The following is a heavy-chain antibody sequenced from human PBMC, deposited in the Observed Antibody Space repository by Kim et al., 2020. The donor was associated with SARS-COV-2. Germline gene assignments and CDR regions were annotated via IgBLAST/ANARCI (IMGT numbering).Heavy chain of an antibody. CDR1: GFTFDDYA. CDR2: ISWNSGSI. V-gene: IGHV3-9*01. D-gene: IGHD6-13*01. Sequence: GGSLRLSCAASGFTFDDYAMHWVRQAPGKGLEWVSGISWNSGSIGYADSVKGRFTISRDNAKNSLYLQMNSLRAEDTALYYCAKDKEQLGRYYFDYWGQG. J-gene: IGHJ4*02. CDR3: AKDKEQLGRYYFDY.